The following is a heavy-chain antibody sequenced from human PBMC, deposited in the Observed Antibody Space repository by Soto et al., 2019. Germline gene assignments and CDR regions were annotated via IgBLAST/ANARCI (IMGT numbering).Heavy chain of an antibody. Sequence: QVQLVESGGGLVQPGRSLRLSCAASGFSFSSYTMHWVRQTPGKGLERVAVISHDGGDKYYADSVKGRFTISRDNSKNTLYLQMNSLRREDTSVYYCAGEYSLAVVGPGYWGQGSLVTVSS. V-gene: IGHV3-30*04. D-gene: IGHD1-26*01. CDR3: AGEYSLAVVGPGY. CDR1: GFSFSSYT. J-gene: IGHJ4*02. CDR2: ISHDGGDK.